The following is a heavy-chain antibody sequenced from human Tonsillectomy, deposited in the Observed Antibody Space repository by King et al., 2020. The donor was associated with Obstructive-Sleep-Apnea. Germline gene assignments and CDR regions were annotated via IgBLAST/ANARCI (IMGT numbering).Heavy chain of an antibody. CDR2: FSGSGGST. CDR3: AKAGSGSYGGDAFDI. Sequence: VQLVESGGGLVQPGGSLRFSSAASGFTFSSYAMSWVRQAPGRGLEWVSAFSGSGGSTYYAASGKGRFTISRDNSKNTLYLQMNSLRAEETALYSWAKAGSGSYGGDAFDIWGQRTMVTVSS. CDR1: GFTFSSYA. D-gene: IGHD3-10*01. J-gene: IGHJ3*02. V-gene: IGHV3-23*04.